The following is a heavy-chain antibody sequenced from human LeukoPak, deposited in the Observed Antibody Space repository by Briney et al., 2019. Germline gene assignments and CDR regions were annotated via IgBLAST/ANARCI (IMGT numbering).Heavy chain of an antibody. J-gene: IGHJ3*02. CDR2: IRYDGSNK. CDR1: GFTFSSYG. D-gene: IGHD6-13*01. V-gene: IGHV3-30*02. Sequence: AGGSLRLSCAASGFTFSSYGMHWVRQAPGKGLEWVAFIRYDGSNKYYADSVKGRFTISRDNSKNTLYLQMNSLRAEDTAVYYCAKGGYRVDAFDIWGQGTMVTVSS. CDR3: AKGGYRVDAFDI.